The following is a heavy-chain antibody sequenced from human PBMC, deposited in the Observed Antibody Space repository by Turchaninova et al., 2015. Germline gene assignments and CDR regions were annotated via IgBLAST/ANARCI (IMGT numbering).Heavy chain of an antibody. CDR3: ARGESSSWLGYSGSYYAFDY. J-gene: IGHJ4*02. Sequence: QVHLQESGPRLVNISGPLSRRFRVCCVLSSGKNSAKLSRPAPGRGLEGIVGIYYTGTTTYNPSFKSRITMSIDTSKNLFSLNVKSVTAADTAVYYCARGESSSWLGYSGSYYAFDYWGQGILVTVSS. D-gene: IGHD1-26*01. CDR2: IYYTGTT. V-gene: IGHV4-4*02. CDR1: CVLSSGKNS.